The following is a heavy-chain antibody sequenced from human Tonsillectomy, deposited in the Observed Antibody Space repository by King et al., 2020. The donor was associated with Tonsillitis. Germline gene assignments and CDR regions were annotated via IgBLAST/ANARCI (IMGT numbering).Heavy chain of an antibody. CDR1: GFTFDDYT. CDR3: AKDSLSYCSSTSCYGNYGMDV. J-gene: IGHJ6*02. Sequence: VQLVESGGVVAQPGGSLRLSCAASGFTFDDYTMHWVRQGPGKGLEWVSLISWDGGSIYYADSVKGRFTISRDNSKNSLYLQMNSLRAEDTALYYCAKDSLSYCSSTSCYGNYGMDVWGQGTTVTVSS. CDR2: ISWDGGSI. V-gene: IGHV3-43D*04. D-gene: IGHD2-2*01.